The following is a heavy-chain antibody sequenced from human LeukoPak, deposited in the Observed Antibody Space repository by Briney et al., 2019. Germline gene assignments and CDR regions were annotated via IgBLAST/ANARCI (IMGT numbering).Heavy chain of an antibody. D-gene: IGHD5/OR15-5a*01. V-gene: IGHV3-23*01. CDR2: ISGGSGGT. J-gene: IGHJ4*02. CDR3: AKDGAPSVFYYFDY. CDR1: GFIFSNYA. Sequence: GGSLRLSCAASGFIFSNYAMSWVRQAPGKGPEWVSGISGGSGGTNYADSVKGRFTISRDNSKNTMYLQMNTLRAEDTAVYYCAKDGAPSVFYYFDYWGQGSLVTVSS.